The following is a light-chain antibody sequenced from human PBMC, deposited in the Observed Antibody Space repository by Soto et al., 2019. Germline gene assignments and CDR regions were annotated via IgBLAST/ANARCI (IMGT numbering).Light chain of an antibody. V-gene: IGKV1-39*01. CDR1: RSFGSY. Sequence: DIQMTQSPSSLSASVGDRVTITCRASRSFGSYLNWYQQKPGKAPELLIFAASSLQSGVPSRFSGGASGTDFTLTISSLQPEDFATYYCQQSYTAPVTFGPGTKVDIK. CDR3: QQSYTAPVT. CDR2: AAS. J-gene: IGKJ3*01.